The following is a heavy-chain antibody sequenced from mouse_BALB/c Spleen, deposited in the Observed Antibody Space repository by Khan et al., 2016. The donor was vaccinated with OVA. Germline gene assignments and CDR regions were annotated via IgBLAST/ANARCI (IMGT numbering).Heavy chain of an antibody. V-gene: IGHV1-80*01. CDR3: ARAYGYWYFDV. CDR1: GYTFSIYL. CDR2: IYPGDGST. J-gene: IGHJ1*01. Sequence: QVQLQQPGAELVRPGSSVKISCKASGYTFSIYLMNWVRQRPGQGLEWIGQIYPGDGSTNYNRKFMVKVTLTADKSSSIAYMQLSGLTSEDSAVYFCARAYGYWYFDVWGAGTTVTVSS. D-gene: IGHD1-1*01.